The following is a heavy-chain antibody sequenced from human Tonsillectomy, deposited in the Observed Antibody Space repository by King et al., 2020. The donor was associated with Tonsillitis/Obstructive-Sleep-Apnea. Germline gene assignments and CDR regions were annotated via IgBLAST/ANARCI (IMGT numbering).Heavy chain of an antibody. V-gene: IGHV5-10-1*03. CDR2: IDPSDSYT. Sequence: VQLVESGAEVKKPGESLRISCTGSGYSFTSYWISWVRQMPGKGLEWMGRIDPSDSYTNYSPSFQGHVTISADKSISTAYLQWSSLKASDTAMYYCARHSHYDSSGYFDSHDAFDIWGQGTMVTVSS. J-gene: IGHJ3*02. D-gene: IGHD3-22*01. CDR3: ARHSHYDSSGYFDSHDAFDI. CDR1: GYSFTSYW.